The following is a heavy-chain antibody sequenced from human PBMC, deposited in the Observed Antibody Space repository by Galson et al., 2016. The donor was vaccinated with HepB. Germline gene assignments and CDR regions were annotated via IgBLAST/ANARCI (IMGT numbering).Heavy chain of an antibody. J-gene: IGHJ3*01. D-gene: IGHD3-22*01. CDR2: TYYRSKWYN. Sequence: CAISGDSVSSKSAAWSWIRQSPSRGLEWLGRTYYRSKWYNDYAVSEKGRISINPDTSKNQFSLQLNSVTPEDTAVYYCARDRGAYDSGYYLPDAFDVWGQGTMVSVSS. V-gene: IGHV6-1*01. CDR3: ARDRGAYDSGYYLPDAFDV. CDR1: GDSVSSKSAA.